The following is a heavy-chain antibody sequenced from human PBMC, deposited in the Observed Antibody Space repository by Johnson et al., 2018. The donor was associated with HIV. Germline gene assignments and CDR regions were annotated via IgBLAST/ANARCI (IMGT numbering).Heavy chain of an antibody. CDR2: IYSGGST. CDR1: GFTVSTNY. CDR3: ARREEGRITMILGAFDI. J-gene: IGHJ3*02. V-gene: IGHV3-66*02. Sequence: VQLVESGGGLVQPGGSLRLSCAASGFTVSTNYMSWVRQAPGKGLEWVSVIYSGGSTYYADSVKGRFTISRDNSKNTLCLQMNSLRAEDTAVYYCARREEGRITMILGAFDIWGQGTMVTVSS. D-gene: IGHD3-22*01.